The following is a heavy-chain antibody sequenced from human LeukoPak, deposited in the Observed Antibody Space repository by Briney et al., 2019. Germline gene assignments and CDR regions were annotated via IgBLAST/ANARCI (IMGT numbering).Heavy chain of an antibody. CDR1: GFTFSNAW. D-gene: IGHD5-12*01. J-gene: IGHJ5*02. Sequence: GGSLRLSCTASGFTFSNAWMSWVRQAPGKGLEWVGRIKSKTDGGTTDYAAPVKGRFTISRDDSKNTLYLQINSLKTEDTAVYYCTHNPKYSGYDGWNWFGPWGQGTLVTVSS. CDR3: THNPKYSGYDGWNWFGP. CDR2: IKSKTDGGTT. V-gene: IGHV3-15*01.